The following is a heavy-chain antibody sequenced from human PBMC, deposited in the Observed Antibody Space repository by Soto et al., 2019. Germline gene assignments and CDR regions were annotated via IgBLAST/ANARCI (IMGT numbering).Heavy chain of an antibody. CDR3: VKDAVSLDGVWLAHD. J-gene: IGHJ4*02. Sequence: LRLSCAASGFTFSNYAMIWIRQIPGKGLEWVSGLYGSGGGVHYADSVKGRFTISRDNSAYLLYLHMNNLRVEDTAIYYCVKDAVSLDGVWLAHDWGQGTVFTVSS. CDR1: GFTFSNYA. CDR2: LYGSGGGV. D-gene: IGHD5-12*01. V-gene: IGHV3-23*01.